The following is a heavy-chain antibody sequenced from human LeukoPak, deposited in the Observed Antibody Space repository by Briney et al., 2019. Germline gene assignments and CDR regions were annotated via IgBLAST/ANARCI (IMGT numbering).Heavy chain of an antibody. D-gene: IGHD5-18*01. J-gene: IGHJ3*02. V-gene: IGHV3-11*04. CDR3: ARSEDTAFDAFDI. Sequence: GGSLRLSRAASGFTFSDYYMSWIRQAPGKGLEWVSYISSSGSTIYYADSVKGRFTISRDNAKNSLYLQMNSLRAEDTAVYYCARSEDTAFDAFDIWGQGTMVTVSS. CDR1: GFTFSDYY. CDR2: ISSSGSTI.